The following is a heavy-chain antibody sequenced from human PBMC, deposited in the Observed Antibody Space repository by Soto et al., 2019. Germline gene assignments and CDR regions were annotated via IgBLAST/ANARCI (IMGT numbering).Heavy chain of an antibody. CDR1: GFTLSSYA. V-gene: IGHV3-23*01. CDR2: ISGSGGST. CDR3: AIRPVSLYPWVAAAPTDY. J-gene: IGHJ4*02. D-gene: IGHD6-13*01. Sequence: LRLSCAASGFTLSSYAMSWVRQAPGKGLEWVSAISGSGGSTYYADSVKGRFTISRDNSKNTLYLQMNSLRAEDTAVYYCAIRPVSLYPWVAAAPTDYWGQGTLVTVSS.